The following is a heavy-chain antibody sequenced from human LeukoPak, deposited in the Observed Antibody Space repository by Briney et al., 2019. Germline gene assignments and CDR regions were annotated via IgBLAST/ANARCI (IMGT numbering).Heavy chain of an antibody. CDR2: ISGSGGST. V-gene: IGHV3-23*01. Sequence: GGSLRLSCAASGFTFSSYAMSWVRQAPGKGLEWVSAISGSGGSTYYADSVKGRFTISRDNSKNTLYLQMNSLRAEDTAVYYCAKDRIADYYGSGRWAVSSAGMYYYGMDVWGQGTTVTVSS. CDR3: AKDRIADYYGSGRWAVSSAGMYYYGMDV. CDR1: GFTFSSYA. J-gene: IGHJ6*02. D-gene: IGHD3-10*01.